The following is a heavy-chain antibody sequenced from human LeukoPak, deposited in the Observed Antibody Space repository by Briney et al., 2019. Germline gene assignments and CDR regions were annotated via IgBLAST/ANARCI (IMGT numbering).Heavy chain of an antibody. D-gene: IGHD3-22*01. J-gene: IGHJ4*02. CDR1: GFTFGGYG. Sequence: PGRSLRLSCAGSGFTFGGYGMHWFRQTPGKGLEWVALIWSNGSNKYYAGSVKGRFTISRDNSNNTLYLQMNSLRAEDTALYYCASTGRGYYDSIDYWGQGTLVTVSS. CDR3: ASTGRGYYDSIDY. CDR2: IWSNGSNK. V-gene: IGHV3-33*01.